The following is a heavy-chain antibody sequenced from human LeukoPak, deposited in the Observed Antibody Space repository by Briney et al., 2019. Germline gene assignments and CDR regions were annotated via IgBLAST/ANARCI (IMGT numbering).Heavy chain of an antibody. D-gene: IGHD3-10*01. V-gene: IGHV3-23*01. CDR3: AKGRITMVRGVTD. CDR2: ISGSGGST. CDR1: GFTFSSYA. Sequence: GGSLRLSCAASGFTFSSYAMSWVRQAPGKGLEWVSGISGSGGSTYYADSVKGRFTISRDNSKNTLYLEMNSLRVEDTAVYYCAKGRITMVRGVTDWGQGTLVTVSS. J-gene: IGHJ4*02.